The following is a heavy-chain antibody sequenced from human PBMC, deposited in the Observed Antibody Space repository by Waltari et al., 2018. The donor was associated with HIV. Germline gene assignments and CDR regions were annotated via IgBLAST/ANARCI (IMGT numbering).Heavy chain of an antibody. V-gene: IGHV1-18*01. CDR3: ARVDTTSYYDFWKGTLFYYYMDV. D-gene: IGHD3-3*01. J-gene: IGHJ6*03. CDR2: FSTYTGEA. CDR1: GYTFNRFG. Sequence: QVQLVQSGDEVKKPGASMKVSCKASGYTFNRFGIAWVRQAPGQGLEFMGWFSTYTGEAKFAQKLQGRVTMTRDTSTSTGFLELRSLRSDDTAVYYCARVDTTSYYDFWKGTLFYYYMDVWGKGTTVTVSS.